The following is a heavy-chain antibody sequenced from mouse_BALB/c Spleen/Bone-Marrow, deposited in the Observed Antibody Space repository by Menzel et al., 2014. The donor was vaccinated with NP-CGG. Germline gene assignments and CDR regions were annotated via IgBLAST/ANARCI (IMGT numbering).Heavy chain of an antibody. D-gene: IGHD2-3*01. Sequence: DVHLVESGGGLVQPGGSLKLSCATSGFTFSDYYMYWVRQTPEKRLEWVAYISNGGGSTYYPDTVKGRFTISRDNAKNTLYLQMSRLKSEDTAMYYCARRGWYYAMDYWGQRTSVTVSS. CDR2: ISNGGGST. CDR1: GFTFSDYY. J-gene: IGHJ4*01. CDR3: ARRGWYYAMDY. V-gene: IGHV5-12*02.